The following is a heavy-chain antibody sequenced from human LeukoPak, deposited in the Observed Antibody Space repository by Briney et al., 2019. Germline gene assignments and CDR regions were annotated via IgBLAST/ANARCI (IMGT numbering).Heavy chain of an antibody. CDR3: GRAIGGDNWFDP. CDR2: INASGGST. J-gene: IGHJ5*02. CDR1: RYTFTSYY. D-gene: IGHD3-3*01. V-gene: IGHV1-46*01. Sequence: ASVNVSSKPSRYTFTSYYMHGVRQAPGQGLEWMGTINASGGSTSYGQKSKGRVTMTRDMSTSTVYMELSSLRFEDTAVYYCGRAIGGDNWFDPWGQGTLVTVSS.